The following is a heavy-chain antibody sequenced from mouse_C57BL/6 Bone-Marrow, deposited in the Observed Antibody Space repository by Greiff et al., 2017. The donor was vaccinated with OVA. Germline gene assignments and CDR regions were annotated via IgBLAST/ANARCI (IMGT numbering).Heavy chain of an antibody. V-gene: IGHV5-6*01. D-gene: IGHD2-4*01. CDR1: GFTFSSYG. J-gene: IGHJ3*01. CDR3: ARPYYDYDVGFAY. CDR2: ISSGGSYT. Sequence: EVKLVESGGDLVKPGGSLKLSCAASGFTFSSYGMSWVRQTPDKRLEWVATISSGGSYTYYPDSVKGRFTISRDNAKNTLYLQMSSLKSEDTAMYYCARPYYDYDVGFAYWGQGTLVTVSA.